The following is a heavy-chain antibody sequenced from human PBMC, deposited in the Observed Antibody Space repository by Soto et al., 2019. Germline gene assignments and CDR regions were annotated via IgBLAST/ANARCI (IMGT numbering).Heavy chain of an antibody. CDR3: ARAVHDYIWGSYRPTVLNAFDI. D-gene: IGHD3-16*02. Sequence: ASVKVSCKASGYTFTSYGISWVRQAPGQGLEWMGWFSVYNGNKNYAQKFQGRVTMTTDTSTSTAYLELRSLRSDDTAVYYFARAVHDYIWGSYRPTVLNAFDIWGQGTMVTVSS. CDR2: FSVYNGNK. J-gene: IGHJ3*02. CDR1: GYTFTSYG. V-gene: IGHV1-18*01.